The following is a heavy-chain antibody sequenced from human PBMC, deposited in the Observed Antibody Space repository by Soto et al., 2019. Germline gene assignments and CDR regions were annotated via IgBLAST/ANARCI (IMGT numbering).Heavy chain of an antibody. J-gene: IGHJ6*02. CDR2: IHSIGYT. CDR1: GGSVDNYH. V-gene: IGHV4-59*02. CDR3: ARLSHIFPVETYFYHSMDV. D-gene: IGHD3-9*01. Sequence: QVQLQESGPGLVRPSETLSLTCTVSGGSVDNYHWSWIRRPPGQGLEWVGYIHSIGYTNYNPSLRSRLTLSVDTSKNPFSLEVSTVTAADTAVYYCARLSHIFPVETYFYHSMDVWGQGTTVTVSS.